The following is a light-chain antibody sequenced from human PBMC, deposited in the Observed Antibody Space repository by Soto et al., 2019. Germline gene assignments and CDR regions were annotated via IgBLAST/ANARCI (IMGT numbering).Light chain of an antibody. Sequence: DIQMTQSPSSLSASVGDRLTITCQASKDIANYLNWYQQKPGKAPKFLIYDALNLQTGVPSRFSGSGSGTDFTFSISSLQPEDIGTYYCQQYDSLPLTFGQGTRLEIK. J-gene: IGKJ5*01. CDR2: DAL. CDR3: QQYDSLPLT. CDR1: KDIANY. V-gene: IGKV1-33*01.